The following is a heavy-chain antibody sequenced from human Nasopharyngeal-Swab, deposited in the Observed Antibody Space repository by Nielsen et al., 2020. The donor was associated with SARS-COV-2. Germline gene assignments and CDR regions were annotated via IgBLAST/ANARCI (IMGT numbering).Heavy chain of an antibody. V-gene: IGHV5-10-1*01. Sequence: GGSLRLSCKGSGYSFTSYWLSWVRQMPGKGLEWMGRIDPSDSYTNYSPSFQGHVTISADKSISTAYLQWSSLKASDTAMYYCARSTVTTVGYWGQGTLVTVSS. CDR2: IDPSDSYT. J-gene: IGHJ4*02. CDR1: GYSFTSYW. CDR3: ARSTVTTVGY. D-gene: IGHD4-11*01.